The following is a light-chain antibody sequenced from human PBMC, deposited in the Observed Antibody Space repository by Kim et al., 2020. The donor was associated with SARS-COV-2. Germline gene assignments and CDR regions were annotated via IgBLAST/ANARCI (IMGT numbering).Light chain of an antibody. CDR1: QGISSN. V-gene: IGKV1-9*01. CDR2: GAS. Sequence: IHLTQSPSSLSASVGDRVTITCWASQGISSNLAWYQQKPGRAPKLLIYGASTLQSGVPSRFSGSGSVTEFTLTISSLQPEDFAIYYCQHQMFGQGTKVDIK. J-gene: IGKJ1*01. CDR3: QHQM.